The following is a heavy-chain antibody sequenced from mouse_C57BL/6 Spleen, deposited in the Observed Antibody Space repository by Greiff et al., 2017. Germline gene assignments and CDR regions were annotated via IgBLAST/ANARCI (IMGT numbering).Heavy chain of an antibody. V-gene: IGHV5-17*01. CDR2: ISSGSSTI. CDR1: GFTFSDYG. Sequence: EVKLMEPGGGLVKPGGSLKLSCAASGFTFSDYGMHWVRQAPEKGLEWVAYISSGSSTIYYADTVKGRFTISRDNAKNTLFLQMTSLRSEDTAMYYCARQGDYGSSFYAMDYWGQGTSVTVSS. D-gene: IGHD1-1*01. CDR3: ARQGDYGSSFYAMDY. J-gene: IGHJ4*01.